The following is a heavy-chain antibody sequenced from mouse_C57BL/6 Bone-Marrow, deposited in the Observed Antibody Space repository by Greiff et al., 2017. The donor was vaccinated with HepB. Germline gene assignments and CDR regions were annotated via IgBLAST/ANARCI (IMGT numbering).Heavy chain of an antibody. CDR3: AREYYYYYAMDY. J-gene: IGHJ4*01. V-gene: IGHV5-17*01. CDR1: GFTFSDYG. D-gene: IGHD1-1*01. Sequence: EVHLVESGGGLVKPGGSLKLSCAASGFTFSDYGMHWVRQAPEKGLEWVAYISSGSSTIYYADTVKGRFTISRDNAKNTLFLQMTSLRSEDTAMYYCAREYYYYYAMDYWGQGTSVTVSS. CDR2: ISSGSSTI.